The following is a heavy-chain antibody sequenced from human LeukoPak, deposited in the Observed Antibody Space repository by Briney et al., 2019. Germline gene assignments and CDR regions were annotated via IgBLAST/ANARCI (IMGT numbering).Heavy chain of an antibody. V-gene: IGHV3-48*03. D-gene: IGHD3-10*02. Sequence: PGGSLRLSCAASGFTFSSYEMNWVRQAPGKGLEWVSYISSSGSTIYHADSVKGRFTISRDNAKNSLYLQMNSLRAEDTAVYYCAELGITMIGGVWGKGTTVTTSS. CDR3: AELGITMIGGV. CDR2: ISSSGSTI. CDR1: GFTFSSYE. J-gene: IGHJ6*04.